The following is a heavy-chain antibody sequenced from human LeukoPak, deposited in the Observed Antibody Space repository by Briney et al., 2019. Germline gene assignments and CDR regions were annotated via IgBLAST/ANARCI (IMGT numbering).Heavy chain of an antibody. CDR2: LSSSTSTI. D-gene: IGHD1-1*01. CDR1: GFTLSSYS. V-gene: IGHV3-48*01. CDR3: ARVLLERPGIDSFDI. J-gene: IGHJ3*02. Sequence: PGGSLRLSCAASGFTLSSYSMEWVCQAPGAGLEWVSHLSSSTSTIYYADSVKGRFTISRDNAKNSLYLQMNSLRAEDTAIYYCARVLLERPGIDSFDIWGRGTMVTVSS.